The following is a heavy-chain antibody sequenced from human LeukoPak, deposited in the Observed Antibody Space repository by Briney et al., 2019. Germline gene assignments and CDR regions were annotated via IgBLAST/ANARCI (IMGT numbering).Heavy chain of an antibody. J-gene: IGHJ5*02. CDR3: ARAPYYYDSSGYP. CDR1: GFTVSSNY. CDR2: IYSGGST. V-gene: IGHV3-66*02. Sequence: GGSLRLSCAASGFTVSSNYMSWVRQAPGKGLEWVSVIYSGGSTYYADSVKGRFTVSRDNSKNTLYLQMNSLRAEDTAVYYCARAPYYYDSSGYPWGQGTLVTVSS. D-gene: IGHD3-22*01.